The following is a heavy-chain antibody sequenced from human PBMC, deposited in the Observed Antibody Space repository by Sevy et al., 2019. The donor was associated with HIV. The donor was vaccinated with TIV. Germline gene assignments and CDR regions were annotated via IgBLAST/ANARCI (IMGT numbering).Heavy chain of an antibody. D-gene: IGHD3-16*01. CDR1: GFTFSNYA. CDR3: ARDFRTSGGVIVGDS. CDR2: ISGTGGST. Sequence: GGSLRLSCTASGFTFSNYAMNWVRQAPGKGLEWVSGISGTGGSTSYIDSVKGRFTISRDNSKNTLYLQMSSLTAEDTAVYFCARDFRTSGGVIVGDSWGQGTLVTVSS. V-gene: IGHV3-23*01. J-gene: IGHJ4*02.